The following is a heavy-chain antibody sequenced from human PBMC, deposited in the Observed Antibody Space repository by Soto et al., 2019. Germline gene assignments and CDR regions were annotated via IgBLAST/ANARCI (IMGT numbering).Heavy chain of an antibody. J-gene: IGHJ4*02. V-gene: IGHV4-39*01. Sequence: QLQLQESGPGLVKPWETLSLTCTVSYGSISVSNVFWGWVRQPPGKGLEWIGNIDYSGTAYFNPSLGTRVTLPVDTSKNQFSLALYSVTAADTAVYYCARTTGRHLDFWGQGILVTVSS. CDR2: IDYSGTA. CDR3: ARTTGRHLDF. D-gene: IGHD4-4*01. CDR1: YGSISVSNVF.